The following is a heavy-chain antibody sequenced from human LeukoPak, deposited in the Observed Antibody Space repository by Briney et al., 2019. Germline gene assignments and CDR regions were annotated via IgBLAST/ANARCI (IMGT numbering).Heavy chain of an antibody. V-gene: IGHV4-59*01. Sequence: SATLSLTCTVSGGSISSYYWSWIRQPPGKGLEWIGYIYYSGSTNYNPSLKSRVTISVDTSKNQFSLRLSSVTAADTAVYYCARGGGPATGYYPLSYFDYWGQGTLVTVSS. CDR3: ARGGGPATGYYPLSYFDY. CDR2: IYYSGST. CDR1: GGSISSYY. D-gene: IGHD3-9*01. J-gene: IGHJ4*02.